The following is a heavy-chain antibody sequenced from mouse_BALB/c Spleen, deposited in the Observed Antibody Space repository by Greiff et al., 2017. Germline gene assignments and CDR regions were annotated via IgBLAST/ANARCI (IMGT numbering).Heavy chain of an antibody. V-gene: IGHV1-9*01. D-gene: IGHD3-3*01. Sequence: VQLQQSGAELMKPGASVKISCKATGYTFSSYWIEWVKQRPGHGLEWIGEILPGSGSTNYNEKFKGKATFTADTSSNTAYMQLSSLTSEDSAVYYCARQGDAYAMDYWGQGTSVTVSS. J-gene: IGHJ4*01. CDR1: GYTFSSYW. CDR2: ILPGSGST. CDR3: ARQGDAYAMDY.